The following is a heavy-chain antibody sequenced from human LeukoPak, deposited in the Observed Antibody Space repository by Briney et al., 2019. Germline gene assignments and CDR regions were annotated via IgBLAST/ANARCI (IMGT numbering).Heavy chain of an antibody. V-gene: IGHV1-2*02. CDR2: INPNSGGT. Sequence: ASVKVSCKASGYTFTGYYMHWVRQAPGQGLEWMGWINPNSGGTNYAQKFQGRVTMTRDTSISTAYMELSRPRSDDTAVYYCARGYYGDYVYYYYYGMDVWGQGTTVTVSS. CDR3: ARGYYGDYVYYYYYGMDV. D-gene: IGHD4-17*01. CDR1: GYTFTGYY. J-gene: IGHJ6*02.